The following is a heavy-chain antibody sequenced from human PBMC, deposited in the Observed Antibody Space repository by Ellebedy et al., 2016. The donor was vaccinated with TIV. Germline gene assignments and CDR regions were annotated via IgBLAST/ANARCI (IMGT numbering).Heavy chain of an antibody. CDR2: ISYDGSNK. J-gene: IGHJ4*02. CDR3: AKDRDGGNRASFDY. CDR1: GFTFSSYA. V-gene: IGHV3-30-3*01. D-gene: IGHD4-23*01. Sequence: GGSLRLXXAASGFTFSSYAMHWVRQAPGKGLEWVAVISYDGSNKYYADSVKGRFTISRDNSKNTLYLQMNSLRAEDTAVYYCAKDRDGGNRASFDYWGQGTLVTVSS.